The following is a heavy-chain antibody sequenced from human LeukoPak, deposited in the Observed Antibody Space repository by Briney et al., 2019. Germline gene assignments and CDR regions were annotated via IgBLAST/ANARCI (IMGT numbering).Heavy chain of an antibody. CDR1: GGSISSGDYY. CDR3: ARDGSYDSMNDAFDI. V-gene: IGHV4-30-4*01. J-gene: IGHJ3*02. D-gene: IGHD3-22*01. CDR2: IYYSGST. Sequence: PSETLSLTCTVSGGSISSGDYYWSWIRQPPGKGLEWIGYIYYSGSTYYNPSLKSRVTISVDTSKNQFSLKLSSVTGADTAVYYCARDGSYDSMNDAFDIWGQGTMVTVSS.